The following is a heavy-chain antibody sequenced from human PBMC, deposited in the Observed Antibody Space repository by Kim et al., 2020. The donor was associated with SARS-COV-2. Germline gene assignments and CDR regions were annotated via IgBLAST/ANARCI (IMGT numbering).Heavy chain of an antibody. CDR3: ARQGGYDSPLAH. D-gene: IGHD3-22*01. CDR1: GGSISNYY. J-gene: IGHJ4*02. Sequence: SQTLSLTCTVSGGSISNYYWSWIRQPPGKGLEWIGYIYSSGSTNYTPSLKSRVTISVDTSKNQFSLKLTSVTAADTAVYYCARQGGYDSPLAHWGQGTLVTVSS. V-gene: IGHV4-59*08. CDR2: IYSSGST.